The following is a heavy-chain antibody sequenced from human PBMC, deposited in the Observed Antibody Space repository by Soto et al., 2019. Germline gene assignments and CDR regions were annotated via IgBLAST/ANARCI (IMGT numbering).Heavy chain of an antibody. V-gene: IGHV5-51*01. CDR2: IYPGDSET. Sequence: GESLKISCQGSGYNFTTSWIGWVRQMPGKGLEWMAIIYPGDSETRYIPSFQGQVTISVDKSITTTYLQWSSLKASNTAVYYCARPTTGSSPDYWGQGTQVTVSS. J-gene: IGHJ4*02. CDR1: GYNFTTSW. CDR3: ARPTTGSSPDY. D-gene: IGHD6-13*01.